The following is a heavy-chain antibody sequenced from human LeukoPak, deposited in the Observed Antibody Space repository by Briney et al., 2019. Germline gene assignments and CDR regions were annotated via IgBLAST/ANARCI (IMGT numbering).Heavy chain of an antibody. CDR2: INHSGST. CDR1: GGSFSGYY. J-gene: IGHJ4*02. V-gene: IGHV4-34*01. CDR3: ARGTPGRYCSGGSCQTNFDY. Sequence: SETLSLTXAVYGGSFSGYYWSWIRQTPGKGLEWIGEINHSGSTNYNPSLKSRVTISVDTSKNQFSLKLSSVTAADTAVYYCARGTPGRYCSGGSCQTNFDYWGQGTLVTVSS. D-gene: IGHD2-15*01.